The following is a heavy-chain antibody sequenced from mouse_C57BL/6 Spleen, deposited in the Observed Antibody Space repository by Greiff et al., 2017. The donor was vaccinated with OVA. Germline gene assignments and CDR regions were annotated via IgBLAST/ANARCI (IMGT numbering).Heavy chain of an antibody. J-gene: IGHJ4*01. CDR3: EGTCYGVTGAMDY. Sequence: QVQLQQSGAELAKPGASVKLSCKASGYTFTSYWMHWVKQRPGQGLEWIGYINPSSGYTKYNQKFKDKATLTADKSSSTAYMQLSSLTYEDSAGDDCEGTCYGVTGAMDYWGQGTSVTVSS. CDR2: INPSSGYT. V-gene: IGHV1-7*01. D-gene: IGHD2-10*01. CDR1: GYTFTSYW.